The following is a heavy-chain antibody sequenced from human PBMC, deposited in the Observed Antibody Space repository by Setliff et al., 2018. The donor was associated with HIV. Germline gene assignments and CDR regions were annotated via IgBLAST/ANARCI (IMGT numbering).Heavy chain of an antibody. V-gene: IGHV1-2*02. CDR1: GYIFIGYY. D-gene: IGHD2-21*01. J-gene: IGHJ4*02. Sequence: GASVKVSCKASGYIFIGYYLHWVRQAPGQGLEWMGWINPNSGDTNYAQKFQGRVTMTRDTSISTAYMELSRLRSDDTAVYYCARDPIGHYFDFWGQGTLVTVSS. CDR3: ARDPIGHYFDF. CDR2: INPNSGDT.